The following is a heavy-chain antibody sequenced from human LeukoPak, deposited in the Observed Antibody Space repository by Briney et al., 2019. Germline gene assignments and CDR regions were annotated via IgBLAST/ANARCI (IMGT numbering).Heavy chain of an antibody. D-gene: IGHD6-19*01. CDR2: ISFDGSNK. V-gene: IGHV3-30*18. CDR3: AKSEGDGWSDAFDI. Sequence: PGGSLRLSCAASGFTFSSYDMHWVRQVPGKGLEWVAVISFDGSNKYYADSVKGRFTISRDNSKNTLFLQMNSLRAEDTAVYYCAKSEGDGWSDAFDIWGQGTMVTVSS. CDR1: GFTFSSYD. J-gene: IGHJ3*02.